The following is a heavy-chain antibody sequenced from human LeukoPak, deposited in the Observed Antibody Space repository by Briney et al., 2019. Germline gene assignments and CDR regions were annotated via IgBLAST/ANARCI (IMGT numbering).Heavy chain of an antibody. CDR3: ATGYSSTWYYFDY. V-gene: IGHV4-59*01. CDR1: GDSIISYY. J-gene: IGHJ4*02. D-gene: IGHD6-13*01. Sequence: SETLSLTCTVSGDSIISYYWSWIRQPPGKGPEWIGYIYHSGSTNYNPSLKSRVTISADTSKDQFSLKLASVTAADTAVYYCATGYSSTWYYFDYWGQGTLVTVSS. CDR2: IYHSGST.